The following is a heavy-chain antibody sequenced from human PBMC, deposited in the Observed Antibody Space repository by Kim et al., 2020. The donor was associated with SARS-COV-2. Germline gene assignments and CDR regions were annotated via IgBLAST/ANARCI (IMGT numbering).Heavy chain of an antibody. D-gene: IGHD6-19*01. J-gene: IGHJ4*02. CDR3: ARDNGINSGWLYYFDY. CDR1: GFSFSNYE. V-gene: IGHV3-48*03. CDR2: ISSSGNNQ. Sequence: GGSLRLSCAASGFSFSNYEMNWVRQAPGKGLEWVSYISSSGNNQYYAASVKGRFTISRDNAKSSLYLQMNSLRAEDTAVYYCARDNGINSGWLYYFDYWGQGTLVTVSS.